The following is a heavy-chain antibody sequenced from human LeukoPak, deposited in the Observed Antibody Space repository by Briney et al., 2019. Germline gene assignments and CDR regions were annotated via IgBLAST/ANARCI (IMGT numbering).Heavy chain of an antibody. CDR1: GFTFTDYW. J-gene: IGHJ4*01. CDR2: IRQDGSEK. D-gene: IGHD6-13*01. CDR3: ARDGTAAGLYFDL. Sequence: GGSLRLSCEVSGFTFTDYWMNWVRQAPGKGPEWVASIRQDGSEKAYVDSVKGRFTTSRDNTKNSLSLQLNGLRAEDTAVYYCARDGTAAGLYFDLWGQGTLVTVSS. V-gene: IGHV3-7*01.